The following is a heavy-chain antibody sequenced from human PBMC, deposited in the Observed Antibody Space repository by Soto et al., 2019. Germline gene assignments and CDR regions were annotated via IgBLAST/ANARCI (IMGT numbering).Heavy chain of an antibody. V-gene: IGHV1-69*13. CDR1: GGTFSSYA. D-gene: IGHD3-10*01. CDR3: ARGVRGNNWFDS. Sequence: SVKVSCKASGGTFSSYAISWVRQAPGQGLEWMGGIIPIFGTANYAQKFQGRVTITADESTSTAYMELSSLRPEDTAVYYCARGVRGNNWFDSWGQRTLVTVSS. J-gene: IGHJ5*01. CDR2: IIPIFGTA.